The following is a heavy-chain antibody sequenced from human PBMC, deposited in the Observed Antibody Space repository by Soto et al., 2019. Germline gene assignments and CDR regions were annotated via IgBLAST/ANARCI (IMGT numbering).Heavy chain of an antibody. Sequence: GESLKISCKGSEDIFDGYWISWVRQMPGKGLEWMGRIDPSDSYTNYSPSFQGHVTISADKSISTAYLQWSSLKASDTAMYYCARVPPADYYDSSGTKNWFDPWGQGTLVTVSS. CDR3: ARVPPADYYDSSGTKNWFDP. V-gene: IGHV5-10-1*01. D-gene: IGHD3-22*01. J-gene: IGHJ5*02. CDR1: EDIFDGYW. CDR2: IDPSDSYT.